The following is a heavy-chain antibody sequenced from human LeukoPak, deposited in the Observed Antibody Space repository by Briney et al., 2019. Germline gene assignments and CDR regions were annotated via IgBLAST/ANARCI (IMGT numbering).Heavy chain of an antibody. CDR1: GGSFSGYY. Sequence: SETLSLTCAVYGGSFSGYYWSWIRKPPGKGLEWIGEINHSGTTNYNPSLKSRVTISVDTSKNQFSLKLSSVTAADTAVYYCARGEDCSSTSCWFDPWGQGTLVTVSS. CDR2: INHSGTT. V-gene: IGHV4-34*01. J-gene: IGHJ5*02. CDR3: ARGEDCSSTSCWFDP. D-gene: IGHD2-2*01.